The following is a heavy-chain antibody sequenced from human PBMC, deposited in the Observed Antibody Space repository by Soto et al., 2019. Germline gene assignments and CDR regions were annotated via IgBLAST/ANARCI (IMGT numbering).Heavy chain of an antibody. J-gene: IGHJ4*02. D-gene: IGHD6-13*01. CDR2: FDPEDGET. V-gene: IGHV1-24*01. CDR1: GYTLTELS. Sequence: ASVKVSCKVSGYTLTELSMHWVRQAPGKGLEWMGGFDPEDGETIYAQKFQGRVTMTEDTSTDTAYMELSSLRSEDTAVYYCATVGGYIAAIQPRMDFDYWGQGTLVTVSS. CDR3: ATVGGYIAAIQPRMDFDY.